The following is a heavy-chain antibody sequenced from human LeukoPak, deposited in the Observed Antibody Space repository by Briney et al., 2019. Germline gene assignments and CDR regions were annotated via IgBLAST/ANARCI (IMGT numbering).Heavy chain of an antibody. Sequence: GGSLRLSCAASGFTFSSYWMHWVRQAPGKGLEWVSTISGSRGSTYYADSVKGRFTISRDNSKNTVYLQMNSLRAEDTAVYYCAKYFYDYSYYGMDVWGQGTTVTVSS. V-gene: IGHV3-23*01. CDR2: ISGSRGST. CDR3: AKYFYDYSYYGMDV. CDR1: GFTFSSYW. J-gene: IGHJ6*02. D-gene: IGHD2/OR15-2a*01.